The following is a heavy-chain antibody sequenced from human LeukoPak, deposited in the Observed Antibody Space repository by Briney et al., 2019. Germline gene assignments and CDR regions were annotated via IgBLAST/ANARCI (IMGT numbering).Heavy chain of an antibody. CDR3: AREGGEYCTGSSRHHWYFDL. CDR1: GGTFSRFD. Sequence: SVKVSCKASGGTFSRFDITWMRQAPGQGLEWMGRILPNFGVTKYAEKLQGRVTITADTATSTVYMELSSLRSDDTGVYYCAREGGEYCTGSSRHHWYFDLWGRGTLVIVAS. V-gene: IGHV1-69*04. D-gene: IGHD2-8*02. J-gene: IGHJ2*01. CDR2: ILPNFGVT.